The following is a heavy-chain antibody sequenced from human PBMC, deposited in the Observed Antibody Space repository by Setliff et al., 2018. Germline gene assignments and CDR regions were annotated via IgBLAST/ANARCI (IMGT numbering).Heavy chain of an antibody. CDR1: GGTFSSYA. J-gene: IGHJ6*02. Sequence: SVKVSCKASGGTFSSYAISWVRQAPGQGFEWMGGIIPVFGTAGYAQKFQGRVTITADESTTTFYMEVSSLRSDDTAVYYCAGEFYSFWSGYTDRQYYFYGMDVWGQGTTVTVSS. V-gene: IGHV1-69*13. CDR2: IIPVFGTA. D-gene: IGHD3-3*01. CDR3: AGEFYSFWSGYTDRQYYFYGMDV.